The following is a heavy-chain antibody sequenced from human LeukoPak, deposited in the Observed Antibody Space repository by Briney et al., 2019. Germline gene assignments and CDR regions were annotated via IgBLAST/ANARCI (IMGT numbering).Heavy chain of an antibody. Sequence: GASVKVSCKASGGTFISYAISWGRQAHGRGVEWMGRIITIFGRANYEQKFQGRVTITTDESTSTAYMELSSLISEDTAVYYCARYRPIVTMVRGVIQDYWGQGTLVTVSS. V-gene: IGHV1-69*05. D-gene: IGHD3-10*01. J-gene: IGHJ4*02. CDR2: IITIFGRA. CDR3: ARYRPIVTMVRGVIQDY. CDR1: GGTFISYA.